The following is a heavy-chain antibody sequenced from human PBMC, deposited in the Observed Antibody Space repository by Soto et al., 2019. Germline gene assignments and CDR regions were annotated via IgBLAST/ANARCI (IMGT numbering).Heavy chain of an antibody. CDR2: IWHDGSHE. CDR1: GFTFSSYG. Sequence: QVQLVESGGGVVQPGRSLRLSCAASGFTFSSYGMHWVRQAPGKGLEWVAVIWHDGSHENYADSVKGRFTISRDNSKNTLNVQMNSLRAEDTAGYYCARGPGTSYVDYWGQGAVGTVSS. J-gene: IGHJ4*02. V-gene: IGHV3-33*01. CDR3: ARGPGTSYVDY. D-gene: IGHD2-2*01.